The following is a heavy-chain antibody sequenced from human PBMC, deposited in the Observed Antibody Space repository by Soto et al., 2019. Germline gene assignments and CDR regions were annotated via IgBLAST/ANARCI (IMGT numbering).Heavy chain of an antibody. Sequence: GESLKISCKGSGYSFTSYWIGWVRQIPGKGLEWMGIIYPGDSDTRYSPSFQGQVTISADKSTSTAYLQWSSLKASDTAMYYCASTAYYYGSGSYYPYWGQGTLVTVSS. CDR2: IYPGDSDT. CDR3: ASTAYYYGSGSYYPY. CDR1: GYSFTSYW. V-gene: IGHV5-51*01. J-gene: IGHJ4*02. D-gene: IGHD3-10*01.